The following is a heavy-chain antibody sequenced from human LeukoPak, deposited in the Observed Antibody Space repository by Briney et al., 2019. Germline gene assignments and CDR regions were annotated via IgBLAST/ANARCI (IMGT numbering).Heavy chain of an antibody. Sequence: GGSLRLSCAASGFTFSSYAMSWVRQAPGKGLEWVSAISGSGGSTYYTDSVKGRFTISRDNSKNTLYLQMNSLRAEDTAVYYCAKGHYDFWSGPPNPWGQGTLVTVSS. CDR1: GFTFSSYA. D-gene: IGHD3-3*01. V-gene: IGHV3-23*01. J-gene: IGHJ5*02. CDR3: AKGHYDFWSGPPNP. CDR2: ISGSGGST.